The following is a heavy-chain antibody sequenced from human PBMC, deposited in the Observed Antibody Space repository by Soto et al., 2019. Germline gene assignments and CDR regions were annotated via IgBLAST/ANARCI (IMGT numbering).Heavy chain of an antibody. V-gene: IGHV3-23*01. J-gene: IGHJ4*02. D-gene: IGHD3-10*01. CDR2: ITGSGGLS. CDR1: GFAFSDYS. CDR3: AKWSGFGDL. Sequence: EVQLLESGGGLVQPGGSLRLSCEASGFAFSDYSITWVRQAPGKGLEYVSGITGSGGLSFYADSVRGRFTVSRDNSKNTVYLKMNSLRLEDTAVYYCAKWSGFGDLWGQGTLVTVSS.